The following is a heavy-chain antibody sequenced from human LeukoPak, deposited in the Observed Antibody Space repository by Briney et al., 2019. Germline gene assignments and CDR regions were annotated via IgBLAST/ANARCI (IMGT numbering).Heavy chain of an antibody. CDR2: IYPGDSDT. CDR3: ARHELVTGAVVGTFDF. J-gene: IGHJ4*02. CDR1: GYSFASYW. D-gene: IGHD5-18*01. Sequence: GESLKISCKGSGYSFASYWIAWVRQMPGKGLEWMGIIYPGDSDTRYSPSFQGQVTISADKSISTAYLQWSSLKASDTAIYYCARHELVTGAVVGTFDFWGQGTLVTVSS. V-gene: IGHV5-51*01.